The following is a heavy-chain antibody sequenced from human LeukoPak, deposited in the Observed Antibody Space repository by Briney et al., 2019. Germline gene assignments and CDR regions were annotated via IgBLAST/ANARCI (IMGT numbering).Heavy chain of an antibody. D-gene: IGHD6-6*01. Sequence: PSETLSLTCTVSGGSISSSSYYWGWIRQPPGKGLEWIGSIYYSGSTYYNPPLKSRVTISVDRSKNQFSLKLSSVTAADTAVYYCARENVRLDGMDVWGQGTTVTVSS. CDR1: GGSISSSSYY. J-gene: IGHJ6*02. CDR3: ARENVRLDGMDV. V-gene: IGHV4-39*07. CDR2: IYYSGST.